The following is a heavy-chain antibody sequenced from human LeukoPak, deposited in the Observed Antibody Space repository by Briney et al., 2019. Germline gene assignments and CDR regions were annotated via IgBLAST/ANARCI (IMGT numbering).Heavy chain of an antibody. CDR1: GFTFSSYW. Sequence: GGSLRLSCAASGFTFSSYWMSWVRQAPGKGLEWVANIKQDGSEKYYVDSVKGRFTISRDNAKNSLYLQMNSLRAEDTAVYYCAKDRAAGVLDVWGQGTTVTVSS. V-gene: IGHV3-7*01. D-gene: IGHD6-13*01. CDR3: AKDRAAGVLDV. J-gene: IGHJ6*02. CDR2: IKQDGSEK.